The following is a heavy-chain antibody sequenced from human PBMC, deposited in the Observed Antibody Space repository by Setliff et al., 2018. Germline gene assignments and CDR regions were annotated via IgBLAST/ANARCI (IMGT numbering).Heavy chain of an antibody. CDR3: ARVPNFWSGYSDY. CDR2: INHSGST. J-gene: IGHJ4*02. CDR1: GYSISSGYY. Sequence: PSETLSLTCAVSGYSISSGYYWSWIRQPPGKGLEWIGEINHSGSTNYNPSLKSRVTISVDTSKNQFSLKLSSVTAADTAVYYCARVPNFWSGYSDYWGQGTLVTVSS. D-gene: IGHD3-3*01. V-gene: IGHV4-34*01.